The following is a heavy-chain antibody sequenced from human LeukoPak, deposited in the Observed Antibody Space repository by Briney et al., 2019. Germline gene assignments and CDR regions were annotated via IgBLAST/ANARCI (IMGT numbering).Heavy chain of an antibody. CDR2: ISGRGGNT. V-gene: IGHV3-23*01. J-gene: IGHJ4*02. CDR1: GFTFSSYA. CDR3: AKDRSGYDYYGQYYFDY. D-gene: IGHD5-12*01. Sequence: GGSLRLSCAASGFTFSSYAMSWVRQAPGKGLEWVSVISGRGGNTYSADSVKGRFTISRDNSKNTLFLQMNSLRAEDTAVYYCAKDRSGYDYYGQYYFDYWGQGTLVTVSS.